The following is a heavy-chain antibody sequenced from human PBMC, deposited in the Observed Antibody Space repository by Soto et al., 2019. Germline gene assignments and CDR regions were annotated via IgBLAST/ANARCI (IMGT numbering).Heavy chain of an antibody. CDR2: ISSNGGST. D-gene: IGHD3-16*02. J-gene: IGHJ6*02. V-gene: IGHV3-64*01. Sequence: GGSLRLSCAASGFTFSSYAMHWVRQAPGKGLEYVSAISSNGGSTYYANSVKGRFTISRDNSKNTLYLQMGSLRAGDMAGYYCARFPNYDYVWESYRPIGYGMDVWGQGTTVTVSS. CDR3: ARFPNYDYVWESYRPIGYGMDV. CDR1: GFTFSSYA.